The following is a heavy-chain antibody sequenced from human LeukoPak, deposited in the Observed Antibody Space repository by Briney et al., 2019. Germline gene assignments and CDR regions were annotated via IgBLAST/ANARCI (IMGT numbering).Heavy chain of an antibody. CDR3: ARVLGYCSSTSCSKYYFDY. D-gene: IGHD2-2*01. V-gene: IGHV3-7*01. CDR1: GFTFSSYW. J-gene: IGHJ4*02. CDR2: IKQDGSEK. Sequence: QTGGSLRLSCAASGFTFSSYWMSWVRQAPGKGLEWVANIKQDGSEKYYVDSVKGRFTISRDNAKNSLYLQMNSLRGEDTAVYYCARVLGYCSSTSCSKYYFDYWGQGTLVTVSS.